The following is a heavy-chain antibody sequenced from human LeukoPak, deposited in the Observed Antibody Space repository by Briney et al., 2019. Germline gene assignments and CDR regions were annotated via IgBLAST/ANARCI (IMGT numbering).Heavy chain of an antibody. D-gene: IGHD1-26*01. CDR3: AKDVGASAPDAFDI. V-gene: IGHV3-21*01. CDR1: GFTFSTYN. Sequence: PGGSLRLSCAASGFTFSTYNMTWVRQAPGKGLAWVSSISSSSNYIYYADSVKGRFTISRANAKNSLYLQINSLRAEDTDVYYCAKDVGASAPDAFDIWGQGTMVTVSS. CDR2: ISSSSNYI. J-gene: IGHJ3*02.